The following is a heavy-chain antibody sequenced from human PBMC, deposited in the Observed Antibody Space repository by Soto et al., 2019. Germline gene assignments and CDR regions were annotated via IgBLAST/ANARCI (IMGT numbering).Heavy chain of an antibody. CDR3: ARWKYSYANLPGDWFDS. Sequence: QVQLQESGPGLVKPSETLSLTCTVSGDPVTSGSYYWSWVRQPPGKGLEWIAYIYHSGSTKYNPTLGSRATISVDTSKNQFSLRLNSVTAADTAVYYCARWKYSYANLPGDWFDSWGQGTLVAVSS. J-gene: IGHJ5*01. CDR1: GDPVTSGSYY. CDR2: IYHSGST. D-gene: IGHD3-16*01. V-gene: IGHV4-61*01.